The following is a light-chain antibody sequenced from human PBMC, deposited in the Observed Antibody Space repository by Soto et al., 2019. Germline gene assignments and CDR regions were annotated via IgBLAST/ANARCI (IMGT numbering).Light chain of an antibody. J-gene: IGKJ1*01. CDR3: QQYDKWRPRT. CDR1: QSVRSN. Sequence: EIELRQSPAPVHLSPGERPTLSCRAIQSVRSNCFDWYQQRHGPATTLLLYGVYTRAPGSPATLSGSGSGTGLTLTISSLQSEDSAVYYCQQYDKWRPRTFGQGTKVDI. CDR2: GVY. V-gene: IGKV3D-15*01.